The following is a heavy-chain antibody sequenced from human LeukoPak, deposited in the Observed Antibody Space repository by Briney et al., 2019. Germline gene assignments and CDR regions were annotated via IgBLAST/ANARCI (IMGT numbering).Heavy chain of an antibody. D-gene: IGHD3-22*01. CDR2: ISSSSSTI. J-gene: IGHJ4*02. Sequence: SGGSLRLSCAASGFTFSSYWMHWVRQAPGKGLEWVSYISSSSSTIYYADSVKGRFTISRDNAKNSLYLQMNSLRDEDTAVYCCARDLPAYYYDSSGYPLDYWGQGTLVTVSS. CDR3: ARDLPAYYYDSSGYPLDY. CDR1: GFTFSSYW. V-gene: IGHV3-48*02.